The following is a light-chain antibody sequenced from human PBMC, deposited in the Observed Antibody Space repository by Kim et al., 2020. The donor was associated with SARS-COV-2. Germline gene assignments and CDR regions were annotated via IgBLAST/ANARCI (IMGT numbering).Light chain of an antibody. CDR3: LLSISGIRV. J-gene: IGLJ3*02. Sequence: HYPYWFQKKPGEVPRTLIFDTGSRRSWTPGRFSGSLSGDKAVLTLAGAQPEDEGDYCCLLSISGIRVFGGGTQLTVL. CDR1: HY. CDR2: DTG. V-gene: IGLV7-46*01.